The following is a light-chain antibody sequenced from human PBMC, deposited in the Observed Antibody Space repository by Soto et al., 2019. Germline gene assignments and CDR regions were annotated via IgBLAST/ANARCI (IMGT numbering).Light chain of an antibody. Sequence: IQLTQSPSSLSASVGDRVTITCRASQGISSFLAWYQQKPGKAPKLLIYGASTLQSGVPARFSGSVSGTEFTLTIGSLQPEDFATYYCQQLNSFPIPFGPGTKVDIK. CDR2: GAS. CDR1: QGISSF. J-gene: IGKJ3*01. V-gene: IGKV1-9*01. CDR3: QQLNSFPIP.